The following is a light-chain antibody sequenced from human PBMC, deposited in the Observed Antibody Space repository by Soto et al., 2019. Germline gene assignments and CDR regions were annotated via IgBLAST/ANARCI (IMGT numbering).Light chain of an antibody. V-gene: IGKV3-20*01. CDR1: QSVSSTY. CDR3: QQYGSSPPVT. Sequence: EIVLTQSPGTLSLSPGERATLSCRASQSVSSTYLAWYQQRPGQAPRLLIYGASGRATGIPDRFSGSGSGTDFTLPISRLVPEDFAVYYCQQYGSSPPVTFGQGTRLEIK. J-gene: IGKJ5*01. CDR2: GAS.